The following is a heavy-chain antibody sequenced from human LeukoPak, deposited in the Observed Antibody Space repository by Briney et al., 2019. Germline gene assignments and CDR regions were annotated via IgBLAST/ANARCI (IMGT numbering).Heavy chain of an antibody. D-gene: IGHD4-17*01. CDR1: GFTFSSYA. J-gene: IGHJ3*02. Sequence: PGGSLRLSCAASGFTFSSYAMSWVRQAPGKGLEWVAVISYDGSNKDYADSVKGRFTISRDNSKNTLYLQINSLRTEDTAVYYCARSAGDPHAFDIWGQGTMVTVSS. CDR3: ARSAGDPHAFDI. CDR2: ISYDGSNK. V-gene: IGHV3-30-3*01.